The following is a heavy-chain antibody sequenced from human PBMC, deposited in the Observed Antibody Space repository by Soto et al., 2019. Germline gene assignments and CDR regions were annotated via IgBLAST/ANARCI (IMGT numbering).Heavy chain of an antibody. Sequence: SETLSLTCAVYGGSFSGYYWSWIRQPPGKGLEWIGEINHGGSTNHNPSLKSRVTISVDTSKNQFSLKLSSVTAADTAVYYCARGRSVSRYFDWLLPPFGMDVWGQGTTVTVSS. CDR3: ARGRSVSRYFDWLLPPFGMDV. D-gene: IGHD3-9*01. V-gene: IGHV4-34*01. CDR1: GGSFSGYY. J-gene: IGHJ6*02. CDR2: INHGGST.